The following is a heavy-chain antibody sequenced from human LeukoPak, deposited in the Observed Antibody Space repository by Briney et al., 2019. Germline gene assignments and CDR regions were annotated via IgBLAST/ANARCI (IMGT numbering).Heavy chain of an antibody. V-gene: IGHV4-59*01. CDR2: IYYSGST. J-gene: IGHJ4*02. CDR3: AREGQVGATLYYFDY. CDR1: GGSISSYY. D-gene: IGHD1-26*01. Sequence: KPSETLSLTCTVSGGSISSYYWSWIRQPPGKGLEWIGYIYYSGSTNYNPSLKSRVTISVDTSKNQFSLKLSSVTAADTAVYYCAREGQVGATLYYFDYWGQGTLVTVSS.